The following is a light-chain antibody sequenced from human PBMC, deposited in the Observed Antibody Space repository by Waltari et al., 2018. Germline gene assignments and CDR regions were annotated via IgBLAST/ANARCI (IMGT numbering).Light chain of an antibody. CDR1: QSVLYSSKNKNY. Sequence: DIVMTQSPDSLSVSLCERATINCTASQSVLYSSKNKNYLAWYQQKPRQPPKLPIYWASTRESGVPDRFSGSGSGTAFTLKISKVEAEDVGVYYCTQALQTPFTFGPGTKVEIK. CDR2: WAS. V-gene: IGKV4-1*01. J-gene: IGKJ3*01. CDR3: TQALQTPFT.